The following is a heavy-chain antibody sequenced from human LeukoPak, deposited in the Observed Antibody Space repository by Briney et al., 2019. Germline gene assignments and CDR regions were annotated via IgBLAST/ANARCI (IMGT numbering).Heavy chain of an antibody. CDR3: ARAPSEIGGYYPEYFRH. CDR2: IKSDGRT. Sequence: GGSLRLSCAASGFTLSSYWMHWVRQAPGKGLVWVSRIKSDGRTNYANSVKGRFTISRDNAKNTVSLQMNSLRAEDTGVYYCARAPSEIGGYYPEYFRHWGQGTLVIVSS. J-gene: IGHJ1*01. D-gene: IGHD3-22*01. CDR1: GFTLSSYW. V-gene: IGHV3-74*01.